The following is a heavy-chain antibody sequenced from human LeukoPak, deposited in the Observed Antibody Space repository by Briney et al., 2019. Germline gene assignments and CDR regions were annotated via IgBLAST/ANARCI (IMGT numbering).Heavy chain of an antibody. CDR1: GYTFTSYY. Sequence: ASVKVSCKASGYTFTSYYMHWVRQAPGQGLEWMGIINPSGGSTSYAQKFQGRVTMTRDTSTSTVSMKLSSLRSEDTAVYYCAGDSKARVEMATQLDYWGQGTLVTVSS. CDR3: AGDSKARVEMATQLDY. J-gene: IGHJ4*02. CDR2: INPSGGST. V-gene: IGHV1-46*01. D-gene: IGHD5-24*01.